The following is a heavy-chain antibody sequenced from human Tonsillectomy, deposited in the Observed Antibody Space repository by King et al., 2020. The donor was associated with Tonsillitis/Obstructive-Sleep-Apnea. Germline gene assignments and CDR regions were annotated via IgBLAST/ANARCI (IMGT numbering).Heavy chain of an antibody. Sequence: VQLVESGGGLVQPGGTLRLSCAASGFTFSSYAMSWVRQAPGKGLEWVSAISGRGGSTYYADSVKGRFTISRDNSKNTLYLQMISLRAEDTAVYYCAKGPFGYYDSSGYYPGGAFDIWGQGTMVTVSS. CDR2: ISGRGGST. CDR3: AKGPFGYYDSSGYYPGGAFDI. CDR1: GFTFSSYA. J-gene: IGHJ3*02. D-gene: IGHD3-22*01. V-gene: IGHV3-23*04.